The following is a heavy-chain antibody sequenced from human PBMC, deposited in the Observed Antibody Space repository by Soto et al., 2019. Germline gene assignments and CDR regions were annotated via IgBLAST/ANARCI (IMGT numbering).Heavy chain of an antibody. CDR2: ITPYNGHT. J-gene: IGHJ6*02. D-gene: IGHD2-21*02. V-gene: IGHV1-18*04. Sequence: QVQLMQSAAEVKKPGASVKVSCKAAGYIFTNFGISSVRQAPGQGLEWMGWITPYNGHTNHAQKFQDRLTMTTDTSTSTVYMELRSLRSDDTAVYYCAREAAIPSWGQGTTVTVSS. CDR3: AREAAIPS. CDR1: GYIFTNFG.